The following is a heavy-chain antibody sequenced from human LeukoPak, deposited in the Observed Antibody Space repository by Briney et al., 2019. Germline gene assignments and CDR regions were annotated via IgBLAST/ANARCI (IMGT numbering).Heavy chain of an antibody. J-gene: IGHJ6*02. CDR2: ISVYNDHT. D-gene: IGHD1-26*01. V-gene: IGHV1-18*01. CDR3: GRYRAKGMDV. Sequence: ASVSVSFKSSGYTFTSYGFSWVRQAPGQGLEWMGCISVYNDHTNYVQKLQGRVTMTTDTATSTGCREVWSLRSDDTAVYDCGRYRAKGMDVWGQGGTVTVSS. CDR1: GYTFTSYG.